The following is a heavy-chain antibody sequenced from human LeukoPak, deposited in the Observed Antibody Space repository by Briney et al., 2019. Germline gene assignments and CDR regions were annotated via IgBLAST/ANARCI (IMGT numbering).Heavy chain of an antibody. CDR3: AREGGKYDFWSGYYTG. Sequence: PGGSLRLSCAASGFTFSSYAMNWVRQAPGKGLEWVSSISSSSSYIYYADSVKGRFTISRDNAKNSLYLQMNSLRAEDTAVYYCAREGGKYDFWSGYYTGWGQGTLVTVSS. V-gene: IGHV3-21*01. CDR1: GFTFSSYA. CDR2: ISSSSSYI. J-gene: IGHJ4*02. D-gene: IGHD3-3*01.